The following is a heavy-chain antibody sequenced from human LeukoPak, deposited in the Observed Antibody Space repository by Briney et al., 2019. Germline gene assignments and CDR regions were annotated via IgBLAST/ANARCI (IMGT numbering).Heavy chain of an antibody. CDR2: IYYSGST. D-gene: IGHD1-26*01. V-gene: IGHV4-59*08. CDR3: ARLKGSYYDGYYFDY. CDR1: GGSISSYY. Sequence: SETLSLTCTVSGGSISSYYWSWIRQPPGKGLEWIGYIYYSGSTNYNPSLKSRVTISVDTSKNQFSLKLSSVTAADTAVYYCARLKGSYYDGYYFDYWGQGTLVTVSS. J-gene: IGHJ4*02.